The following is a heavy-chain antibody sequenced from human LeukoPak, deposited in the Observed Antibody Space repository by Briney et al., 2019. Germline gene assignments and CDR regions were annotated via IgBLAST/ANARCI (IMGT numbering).Heavy chain of an antibody. CDR1: GFTFSSYA. J-gene: IGHJ4*02. Sequence: GGSLRLSCAASGFTFSSYAISWVRQAPGKGLEWVSAISGSGGSTYYADSVKGRFTISRDNSKNTLYLQMNSLRAEDTAVYYCAKLPLYCSGGSCSSYFDYWGQGTLVTVSS. V-gene: IGHV3-23*01. CDR2: ISGSGGST. D-gene: IGHD2-15*01. CDR3: AKLPLYCSGGSCSSYFDY.